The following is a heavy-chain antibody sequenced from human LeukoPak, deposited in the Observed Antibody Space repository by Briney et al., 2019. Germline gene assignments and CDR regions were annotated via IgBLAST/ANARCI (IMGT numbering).Heavy chain of an antibody. CDR3: ARVPRYFDWSYYNDY. CDR1: GFTFSSYW. J-gene: IGHJ4*02. V-gene: IGHV3-7*03. Sequence: GGSLRLSCAASGFTFSSYWMSWVRQAPGKGLEWVANIKQDGSEKYYVDSVKGRFTISRDNAKNSLYLQMNSLRAEDTAVYYCARVPRYFDWSYYNDYWGQGPLVTVSS. CDR2: IKQDGSEK. D-gene: IGHD3-9*01.